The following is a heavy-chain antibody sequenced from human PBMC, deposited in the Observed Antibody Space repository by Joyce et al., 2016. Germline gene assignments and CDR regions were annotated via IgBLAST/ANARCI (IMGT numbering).Heavy chain of an antibody. Sequence: QVQLQESGPGLVKPSETLSLTCTVSGGSINNDYWSWIRQPAGKGLEWLGRIYTSGSTAYNPSLKSRVTMSVDTSKNQFSLQLNSVTAADTAIYFCARHSDYADFDYWGQGALVTVSS. J-gene: IGHJ4*02. CDR2: IYTSGST. CDR3: ARHSDYADFDY. D-gene: IGHD5-12*01. V-gene: IGHV4-4*07. CDR1: GGSINNDY.